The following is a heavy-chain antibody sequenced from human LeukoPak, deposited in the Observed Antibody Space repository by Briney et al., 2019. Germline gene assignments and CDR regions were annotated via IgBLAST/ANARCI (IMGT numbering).Heavy chain of an antibody. CDR2: ISGSGTNT. Sequence: GGSLRLSCAVSGFTFSSFPMSWVRQAPGKGLEWVSAISGSGTNTYYAVSVKGRFTISRDNSKNTLYLQMNSLRGEGTAVYYCAKVAGAGTGVDYWGQGTLVTVSS. CDR3: AKVAGAGTGVDY. V-gene: IGHV3-23*01. D-gene: IGHD6-19*01. J-gene: IGHJ4*02. CDR1: GFTFSSFP.